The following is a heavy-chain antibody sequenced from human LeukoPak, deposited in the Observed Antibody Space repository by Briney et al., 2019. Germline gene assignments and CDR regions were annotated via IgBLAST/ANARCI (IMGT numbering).Heavy chain of an antibody. J-gene: IGHJ4*02. CDR3: ARDGPYYDFWSGYYPLYFDY. D-gene: IGHD3-3*01. CDR2: IIPIFGTA. CDR1: GGTFSSYA. Sequence: ASVKVSCKASGGTFSSYAISWVRQAPGQGLEWMGGIIPIFGTANYAQKFQGRVTITTDESTSTAYMELSSLRSEDTAVYYCARDGPYYDFWSGYYPLYFDYWGQGTLVTVSS. V-gene: IGHV1-69*05.